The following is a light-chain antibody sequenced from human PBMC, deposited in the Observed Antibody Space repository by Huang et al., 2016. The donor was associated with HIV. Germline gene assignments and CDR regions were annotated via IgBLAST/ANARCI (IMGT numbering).Light chain of an antibody. V-gene: IGKV3-11*01. J-gene: IGKJ4*01. CDR2: DAS. CDR1: HSFRSY. CDR3: QQRSAWPLT. Sequence: EIVLTQSPATLSLSPGERATLSCRASHSFRSYLAWYQQKPGQAPRLLIYDASNRATGIPARFSGSGSGTDFTLTISNLQSEDFAVYYCQQRSAWPLTFGGGTKVEI.